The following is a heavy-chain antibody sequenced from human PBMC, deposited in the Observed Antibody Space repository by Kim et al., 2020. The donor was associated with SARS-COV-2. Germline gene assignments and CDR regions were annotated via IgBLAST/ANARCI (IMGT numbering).Heavy chain of an antibody. CDR3: ASEYSSSWYGFGY. D-gene: IGHD6-13*01. J-gene: IGHJ4*02. Sequence: AVSVKSRITITPDTSKHQFSLRLNSVTPEDTAVYYCASEYSSSWYGFGYWGQGTLVTVSS. V-gene: IGHV6-1*01.